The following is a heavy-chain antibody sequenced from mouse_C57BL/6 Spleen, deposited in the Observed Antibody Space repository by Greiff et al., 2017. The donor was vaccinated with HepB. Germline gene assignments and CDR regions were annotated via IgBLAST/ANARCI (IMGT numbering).Heavy chain of an antibody. D-gene: IGHD2-5*01. CDR1: GYTFTSYW. CDR2: IDPSDSET. CDR3: ARQEAAGYSNFYYYAMDY. V-gene: IGHV1-52*01. J-gene: IGHJ4*01. Sequence: VQLQQSGAELVRPGSSVKLSCKASGYTFTSYWMHWVKQRPIQGLEWIGNIDPSDSETHYNQKFKDKATLTVDKSSSTAYMQLSSLTSEDSAVYYCARQEAAGYSNFYYYAMDYWGQGTSVTVSS.